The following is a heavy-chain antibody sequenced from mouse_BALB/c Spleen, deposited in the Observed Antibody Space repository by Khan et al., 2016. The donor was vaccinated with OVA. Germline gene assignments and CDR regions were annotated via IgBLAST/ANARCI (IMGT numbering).Heavy chain of an antibody. CDR1: GFSLSNNG. CDR3: ARGGLPFAY. V-gene: IGHV2-2*02. Sequence: QVQLKQPGPGLVQRSQSLSITCTVSGFSLSNNGVHWVRKSPGKGLEWLGVICSVGSTDFNAAFISSLSISKDNSKSPVFFKMNSLQINDSAIYXCARGGLPFAYCGLGTLVTVSA. D-gene: IGHD2-13*01. CDR2: ICSVGST. J-gene: IGHJ3*01.